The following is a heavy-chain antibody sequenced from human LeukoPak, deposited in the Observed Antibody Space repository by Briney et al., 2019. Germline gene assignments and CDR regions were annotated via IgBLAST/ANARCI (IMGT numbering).Heavy chain of an antibody. CDR3: ARRSVTSTDDAFDI. J-gene: IGHJ3*02. CDR1: AFTFSTYW. CDR2: INQDGSEI. D-gene: IGHD4-11*01. Sequence: GGSLRLSCAASAFTFSTYWMTWVRQAPGKGLEWVANINQDGSEIHYVDSVKGRFTISRDNAKNSLFLQMNSLRAEDTAVYYCARRSVTSTDDAFDIWGQGTMVTVSS. V-gene: IGHV3-7*05.